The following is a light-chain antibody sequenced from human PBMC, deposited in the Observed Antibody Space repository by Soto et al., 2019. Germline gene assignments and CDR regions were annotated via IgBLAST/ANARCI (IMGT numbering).Light chain of an antibody. Sequence: DIQMTQSPSTLSASVGDRVTITCRASQSISSWLAWYQQKPGKAPKLLIYKASSLESGVPSRFSGSGSGTEFTLTISSLQPDDFATYYCQQYNSYSTWTCGQGTKVDIK. J-gene: IGKJ1*01. V-gene: IGKV1-5*03. CDR3: QQYNSYSTWT. CDR1: QSISSW. CDR2: KAS.